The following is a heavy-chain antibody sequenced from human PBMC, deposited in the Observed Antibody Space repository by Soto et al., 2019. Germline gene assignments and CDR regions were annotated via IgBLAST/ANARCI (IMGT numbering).Heavy chain of an antibody. CDR1: GGSISSSSYY. V-gene: IGHV4-39*01. Sequence: SETLSLTCTVSGGSISSSSYYWGWIRQPPGKGLEWIGSIYYSGSTYYNPSLKSRVTISVDTSKNQFSLKLSSVTAADTAVYYCARGVYSSSWYYFDYWGQGTLVTVSS. CDR3: ARGVYSSSWYYFDY. D-gene: IGHD6-13*01. CDR2: IYYSGST. J-gene: IGHJ4*02.